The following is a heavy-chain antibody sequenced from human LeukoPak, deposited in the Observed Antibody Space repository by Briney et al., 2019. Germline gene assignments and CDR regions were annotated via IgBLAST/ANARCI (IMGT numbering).Heavy chain of an antibody. CDR3: ASSQWVVPGSH. Sequence: SETLSLTCTVSDGSIYTYYWSWIRQPPGKGLEWIGYVFYSGSTNYNPSLKSRATISLDTSKNQFSLKLTSVTAADTAVYYCASSQWVVPGSHWGQGALVVVSS. D-gene: IGHD6-19*01. CDR2: VFYSGST. V-gene: IGHV4-59*08. CDR1: DGSIYTYY. J-gene: IGHJ4*02.